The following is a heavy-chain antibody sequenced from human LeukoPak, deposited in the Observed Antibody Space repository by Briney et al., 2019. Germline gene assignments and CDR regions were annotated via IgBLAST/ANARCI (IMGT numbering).Heavy chain of an antibody. CDR3: ARGWLRDIVVVPAAIESDY. J-gene: IGHJ4*02. D-gene: IGHD2-2*02. CDR1: GYTFTGYY. V-gene: IGHV1-2*02. Sequence: ASVKVSCKASGYTFTGYYMHWVRQAPGQGLEWMGWINPNSGGTNYAQKFQGRVTMTRDTSISTAYMELSRLRSDDTAVYYCARGWLRDIVVVPAAIESDYWGQGTLVTVSS. CDR2: INPNSGGT.